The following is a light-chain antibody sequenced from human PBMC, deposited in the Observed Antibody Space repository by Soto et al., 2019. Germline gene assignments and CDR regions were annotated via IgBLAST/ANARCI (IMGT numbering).Light chain of an antibody. V-gene: IGLV4-60*03. CDR2: LEGGGSY. J-gene: IGLJ2*01. CDR1: SGHSTYN. Sequence: QSVLTQSSSASASLGSSVKLTCTLSSGHSTYNIAWHQQQPGKAPRYLMNLEGGGSYNKGSGVPDRISGSSSGADRYLTISNLQSDDEADYYCETWDTNTRVYGGGTKLTVL. CDR3: ETWDTNTRV.